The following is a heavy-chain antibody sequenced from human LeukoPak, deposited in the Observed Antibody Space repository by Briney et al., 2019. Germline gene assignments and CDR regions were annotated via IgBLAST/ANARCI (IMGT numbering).Heavy chain of an antibody. CDR2: INWNGGST. V-gene: IGHV3-20*04. J-gene: IGHJ4*02. CDR3: ARSHEYYYDSSGYHPPYYFDY. Sequence: PGGSLRLSRAASGFTFDDYGMSWVRQAPGKGLEWVSGINWNGGSTGYADSVKGRFTISRDNAKNSLYLQMNSLRAEDTALYYCARSHEYYYDSSGYHPPYYFDYWGQGTLVTVSS. CDR1: GFTFDDYG. D-gene: IGHD3-22*01.